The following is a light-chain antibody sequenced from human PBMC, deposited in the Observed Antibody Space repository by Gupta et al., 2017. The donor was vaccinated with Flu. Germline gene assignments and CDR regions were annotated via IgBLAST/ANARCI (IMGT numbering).Light chain of an antibody. Sequence: EIVLTQSPATLSLSPGERATLSCRASQGVSSYLAWYQQKPGQAPRLLIYDASNRATGIPARFSGSGSGTDFTLTISSLEPEDFAVYYCQQRSNWPPGFTFGPGTKVDIK. CDR2: DAS. CDR1: QGVSSY. CDR3: QQRSNWPPGFT. V-gene: IGKV3-11*01. J-gene: IGKJ3*01.